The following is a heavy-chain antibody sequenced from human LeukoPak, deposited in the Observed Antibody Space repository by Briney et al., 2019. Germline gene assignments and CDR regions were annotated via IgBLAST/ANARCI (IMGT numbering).Heavy chain of an antibody. V-gene: IGHV3-20*04. CDR2: INWNGGST. J-gene: IGHJ4*02. D-gene: IGHD2-15*01. Sequence: GGSLRLSCPTSGFTFDDYGMSWVRQAPGKGLEWVSGINWNGGSTGYADSVKGRFSISRDNAKNALYLQMNSLRAEDTALYYCASGVVAANYFDYWGQGTLVTVSS. CDR1: GFTFDDYG. CDR3: ASGVVAANYFDY.